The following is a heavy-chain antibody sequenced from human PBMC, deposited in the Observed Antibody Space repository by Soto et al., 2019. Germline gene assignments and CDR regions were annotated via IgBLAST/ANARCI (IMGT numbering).Heavy chain of an antibody. J-gene: IGHJ4*02. D-gene: IGHD4-17*01. V-gene: IGHV3-23*01. CDR2: LIGGNGET. CDR1: GFTFSRYT. CDR3: AQDKEPGGARAFDH. Sequence: EVHLLESGGDEVQPGGSLRLSCAASGFTFSRYTMSWIRQAPGTGLEWVSSLIGGNGETSYADSVKGRFTMSRNISKNTLYLQMNNLRADDTAIYYLAQDKEPGGARAFDHWGLGTLVTFSS.